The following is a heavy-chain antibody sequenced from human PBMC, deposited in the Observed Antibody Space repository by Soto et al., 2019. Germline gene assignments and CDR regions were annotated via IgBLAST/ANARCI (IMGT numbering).Heavy chain of an antibody. CDR2: ISFDGNIK. CDR3: ARDRTYEGPDATRYYGMDL. V-gene: IGHV3-30-3*01. D-gene: IGHD2-2*01. CDR1: GFTFSDYA. J-gene: IGHJ6*02. Sequence: GGSLRLPCAASGFTFSDYAMHWVRHVPGQGLGWVAVISFDGNIKYDADSVKGRFTISRDNSKNTLFLQMNSLKGDDTAVYFCARDRTYEGPDATRYYGMDLWGQGTTVTVSS.